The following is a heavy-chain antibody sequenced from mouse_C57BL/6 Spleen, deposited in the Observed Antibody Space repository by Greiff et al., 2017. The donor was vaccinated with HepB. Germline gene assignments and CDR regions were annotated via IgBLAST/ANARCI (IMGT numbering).Heavy chain of an antibody. Sequence: QVQLQQPGAALVSPGSSVKLSCKASGYTFPSYWMHWVKQRPIQGLEWIGNIDPSDSETHYNQKFKDKATLTVDKSSSTAYMQLSSLTSEDSAVYYCARGGAYYGSSYWYFEVWGTGTTVTVSS. CDR2: IDPSDSET. V-gene: IGHV1-52*01. D-gene: IGHD1-1*01. CDR3: ARGGAYYGSSYWYFEV. J-gene: IGHJ1*03. CDR1: GYTFPSYW.